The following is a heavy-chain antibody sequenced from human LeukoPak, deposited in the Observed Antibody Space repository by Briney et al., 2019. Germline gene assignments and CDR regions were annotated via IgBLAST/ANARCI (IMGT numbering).Heavy chain of an antibody. CDR2: ISGYNGNT. CDR1: GYTFTSYG. CDR3: ARDRGLNVCPSDY. J-gene: IGHJ4*02. Sequence: ASVKVSCKASGYTFTSYGISWVRQAPGQGLEWVGWISGYNGNTNYAQKFQGRVTMTRDTSTSTVDMELSSLRSEDTAVYYCARDRGLNVCPSDYWGQGTLVIVSS. D-gene: IGHD3-10*01. V-gene: IGHV1-18*01.